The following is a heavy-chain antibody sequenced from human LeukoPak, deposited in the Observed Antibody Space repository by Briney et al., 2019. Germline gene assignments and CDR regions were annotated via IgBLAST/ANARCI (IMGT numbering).Heavy chain of an antibody. CDR1: GFTFSSYS. Sequence: GGSLRLSCAASGFTFSSYSINWVRQAPGKGLEWFSYISSSSSTINYADSVKGRFAISRDNAKNSLYLQMNSLRAEDTALYYCAREVSEGFDFWGQGTLVTVSS. CDR2: ISSSSSTI. D-gene: IGHD3-22*01. V-gene: IGHV3-48*04. CDR3: AREVSEGFDF. J-gene: IGHJ4*02.